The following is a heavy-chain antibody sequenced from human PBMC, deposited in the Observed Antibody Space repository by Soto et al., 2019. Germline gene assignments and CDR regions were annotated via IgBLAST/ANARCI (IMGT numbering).Heavy chain of an antibody. Sequence: ASVKVSCKASGYTFTSYGISWVRQAPGQGLEGMGWISAYNGNTNYAQKLQGRVTMTTDTPTRTAYMELRSLRSDDTAVYYCARLPPGEWHSFDYWGQGTLVTVSS. J-gene: IGHJ4*02. CDR2: ISAYNGNT. CDR1: GYTFTSYG. V-gene: IGHV1-18*04. D-gene: IGHD3-10*01. CDR3: ARLPPGEWHSFDY.